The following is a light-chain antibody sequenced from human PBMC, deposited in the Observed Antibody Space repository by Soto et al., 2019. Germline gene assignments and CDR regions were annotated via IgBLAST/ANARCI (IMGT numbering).Light chain of an antibody. Sequence: QSVLTQPASVSGSPGQSITISCTGTSSDVGGYNYVSWYQQQPGKAPKLMIYDVSNRPSGVSNRFSGSKSGNTASLTISGLQAEDEADYYCSSYTSTSIPCVCGTGTKLTVL. J-gene: IGLJ1*01. V-gene: IGLV2-14*01. CDR2: DVS. CDR1: SSDVGGYNY. CDR3: SSYTSTSIPCV.